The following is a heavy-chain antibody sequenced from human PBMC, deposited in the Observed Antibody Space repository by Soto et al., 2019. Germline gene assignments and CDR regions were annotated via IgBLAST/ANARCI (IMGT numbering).Heavy chain of an antibody. CDR3: ARRYGSAFDI. CDR1: GGSINSYY. Sequence: QVQLQESGPGLVKPSETLSLTCTVSGGSINSYYWSWIRQPPGKGLEWIGYIYYSGSTNYNPSLNXRVTISVDTSKNQFSLKLSSVTAADTAVYYCARRYGSAFDIWGQGTMVTVSS. J-gene: IGHJ3*02. CDR2: IYYSGST. V-gene: IGHV4-59*08. D-gene: IGHD4-17*01.